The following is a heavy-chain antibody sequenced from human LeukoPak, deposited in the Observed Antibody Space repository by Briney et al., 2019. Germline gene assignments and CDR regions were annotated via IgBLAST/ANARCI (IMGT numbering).Heavy chain of an antibody. CDR2: ISYDGSNK. D-gene: IGHD3-3*02. CDR1: GFTFSSYA. Sequence: GGSLRLSCAASGFTFSSYAMHWVRQAPGKGLEWVAVISYDGSNKYYADSVKGRFTISRDNSKNTLYLQMNSLRAEDTAVYYCARDTFAVPYYYYCGMDVWGQGTTVTVSS. CDR3: ARDTFAVPYYYYCGMDV. J-gene: IGHJ6*02. V-gene: IGHV3-30-3*01.